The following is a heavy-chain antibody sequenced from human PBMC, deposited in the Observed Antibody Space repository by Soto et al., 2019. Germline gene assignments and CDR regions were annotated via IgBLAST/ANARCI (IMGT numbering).Heavy chain of an antibody. CDR2: ISARGGST. CDR1: GFTFSSYT. V-gene: IGHV3-23*01. CDR3: ARDPPNDKTQLDDGMDV. J-gene: IGHJ6*02. Sequence: EVQLLESGGGLGQGGGSLRLSCAASGFTFSSYTMNWVRQAPGKGLEWVSLISARGGSTYYADSGKGRFTISRDNSKNTLYLQMNSLRAEDTGVYYCARDPPNDKTQLDDGMDVWGQGTAVTVSS. D-gene: IGHD2-2*01.